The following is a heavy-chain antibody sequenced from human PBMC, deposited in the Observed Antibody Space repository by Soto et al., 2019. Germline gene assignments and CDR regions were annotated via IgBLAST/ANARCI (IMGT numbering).Heavy chain of an antibody. J-gene: IGHJ6*02. CDR3: ARSHGSSTSLEIYYYYYYGIDV. D-gene: IGHD2-2*01. Sequence: QVQLVQSGAEVKKPGSSVKVSCKASGGTFSSYAISWVRQAPGQGLEWMGGIIPISDTTNYAQQFQGRVTITADESTSTAYMELSSRRSEDTAVYYCARSHGSSTSLEIYYYYYYGIDVWGQGTTVTVSS. V-gene: IGHV1-69*01. CDR1: GGTFSSYA. CDR2: IIPISDTT.